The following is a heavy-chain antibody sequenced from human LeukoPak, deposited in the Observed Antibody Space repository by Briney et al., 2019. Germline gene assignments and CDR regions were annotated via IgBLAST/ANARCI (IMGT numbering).Heavy chain of an antibody. CDR1: GFTFSSYG. V-gene: IGHV3-30*02. CDR2: IRYDGSNK. D-gene: IGHD5-24*01. J-gene: IGHJ3*02. CDR3: ARTPPNYSGDASDI. Sequence: PGGSLRLSCAASGFTFSSYGMHWVRQAPGKGLEWVAFIRYDGSNKYYADSVKGRFTLSRDNAKNSLYLQMNSLRAEDTAVYYCARTPPNYSGDASDIWGQGTMVTVSS.